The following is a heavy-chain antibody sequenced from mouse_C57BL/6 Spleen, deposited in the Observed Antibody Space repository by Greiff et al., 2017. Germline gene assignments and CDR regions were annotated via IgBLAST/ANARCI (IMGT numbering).Heavy chain of an antibody. CDR2: INPNNGGT. D-gene: IGHD1-1*01. CDR3: ARWDYYGSDDAMDY. CDR1: GYTFIDYY. Sequence: VQLQQSGPELVKPGASVKISCKASGYTFIDYYMNWVKQSHGKSLEWIGDINPNNGGTSYNQKFKGKATLTVDKSSSTAYMELRSLTSEDSAVYYCARWDYYGSDDAMDYWGQGTSVTVSS. J-gene: IGHJ4*01. V-gene: IGHV1-26*01.